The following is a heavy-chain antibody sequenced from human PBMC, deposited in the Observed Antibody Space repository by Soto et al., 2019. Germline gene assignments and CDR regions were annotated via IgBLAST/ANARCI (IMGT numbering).Heavy chain of an antibody. D-gene: IGHD2-8*01. J-gene: IGHJ6*02. CDR2: ISGYNGDT. CDR3: AKNGHPPYYYYGMDV. V-gene: IGHV1-18*01. Sequence: GASVKVSCKASGYTFTRYGISWVRQAPGQGLEWMGWISGYNGDTKYAQKFQGRVTMTVDTSTTTAYMELRSLTSDDRAVYYCAKNGHPPYYYYGMDVWGQGTKVTVSS. CDR1: GYTFTRYG.